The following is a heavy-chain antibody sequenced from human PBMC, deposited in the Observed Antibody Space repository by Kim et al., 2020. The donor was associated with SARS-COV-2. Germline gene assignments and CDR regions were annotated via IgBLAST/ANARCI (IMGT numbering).Heavy chain of an antibody. Sequence: TNYADAVKGRFTISRDNAKNSLYLQMNSLRAEDTTVYYCARVDSSIGFDYWGQGTLVTVSS. V-gene: IGHV3-11*06. CDR2: T. D-gene: IGHD6-19*01. J-gene: IGHJ4*02. CDR3: ARVDSSIGFDY.